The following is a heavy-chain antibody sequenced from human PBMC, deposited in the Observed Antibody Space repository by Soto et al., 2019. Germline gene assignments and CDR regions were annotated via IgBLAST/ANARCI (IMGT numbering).Heavy chain of an antibody. J-gene: IGHJ6*02. CDR3: ARVHLVAGSAFYCDMDV. CDR2: ISGSGKDT. D-gene: IGHD6-6*01. Sequence: GGSLRLSCVASGFDLTSSRMNWVRQAPGKGLEWVASISGSGKDTFYRHSVKGRFAISRDSAGTSLFLRMDSVKVEDTAVYHCARVHLVAGSAFYCDMDVWGQGTAVTFSS. CDR1: GFDLTSSR. V-gene: IGHV3-21*01.